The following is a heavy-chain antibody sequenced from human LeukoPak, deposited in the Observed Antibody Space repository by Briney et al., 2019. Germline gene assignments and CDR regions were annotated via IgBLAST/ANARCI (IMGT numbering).Heavy chain of an antibody. CDR1: GGSISSGGYY. D-gene: IGHD3-3*01. Sequence: SETLSLTCTVSGGSISSGGYYWSWIRQHPGKGLEWIVYIYYSGSTYYNPSLKSRVTISVDTSKNQFSLKLSSVTAADTAVYYCARDRNRDDFWSGYYLGYYCGMDVWGQGTTVTVSS. CDR2: IYYSGST. CDR3: ARDRNRDDFWSGYYLGYYCGMDV. V-gene: IGHV4-31*03. J-gene: IGHJ6*02.